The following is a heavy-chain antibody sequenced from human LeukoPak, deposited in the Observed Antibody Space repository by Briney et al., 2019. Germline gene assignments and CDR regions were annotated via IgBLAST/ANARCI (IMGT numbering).Heavy chain of an antibody. D-gene: IGHD3-22*01. CDR3: ARGSTYYESSGQVPFDY. Sequence: GGPLGLPWEASGFTFNTYTRNGVRKAPGKGLKWVSYISGSSGIIDYADSVRGRFTISRDNAKNSLYLQMNSLRAEDTAVYYCARGSTYYESSGQVPFDYWGQGTLVTVSS. CDR2: ISGSSGII. CDR1: GFTFNTYT. V-gene: IGHV3-48*01. J-gene: IGHJ4*02.